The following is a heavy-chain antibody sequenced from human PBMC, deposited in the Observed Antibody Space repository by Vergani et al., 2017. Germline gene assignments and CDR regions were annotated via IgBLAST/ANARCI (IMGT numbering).Heavy chain of an antibody. CDR3: ARYGVPAAIYYMDV. D-gene: IGHD2-2*01. CDR1: GGSISSGGYY. CDR2: IYYSGST. Sequence: QVQLQESGPGLVKPSQTLSLTCTVSGGSISSGGYYWSWIRQHPGKGLEWIGYIYYSGSTYYNPSLKSRVTISVDTSKNQFSLKLSSVTAADTAVYYCARYGVPAAIYYMDVWGKGTTVTVSS. J-gene: IGHJ6*03. V-gene: IGHV4-31*03.